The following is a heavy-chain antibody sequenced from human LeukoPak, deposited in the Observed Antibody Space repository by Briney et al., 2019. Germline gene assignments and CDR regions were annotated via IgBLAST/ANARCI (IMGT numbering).Heavy chain of an antibody. CDR2: ISGSGGST. CDR1: GFTFSSYA. J-gene: IGHJ2*01. Sequence: GGSLRLSCAASGFTFSSYAMSWVRQAPGKGLEWVSAISGSGGSTYYADSVKGRFTISRDNSKNTLYLQMNSLRAEDTAVYYCAKAHSSKDSGSNWYFDLWGRGTLVTVSS. V-gene: IGHV3-23*01. CDR3: AKAHSSKDSGSNWYFDL. D-gene: IGHD5-12*01.